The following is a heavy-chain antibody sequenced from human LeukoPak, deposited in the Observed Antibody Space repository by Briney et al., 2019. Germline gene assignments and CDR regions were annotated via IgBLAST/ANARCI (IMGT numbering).Heavy chain of an antibody. J-gene: IGHJ4*02. CDR3: ARGLGRTLMVTRGGVHFDY. D-gene: IGHD5-18*01. V-gene: IGHV1-8*02. CDR1: GYTFTGYY. CDR2: MNPNSGNT. Sequence: GASVKVSCKASGYTFTGYYMHWVRQAPGQGLEWMGWMNPNSGNTGYAQKFQGRVTMTRNTSISTAYMELSSLRSEDTAVYYCARGLGRTLMVTRGGVHFDYWGQGTLVTVSS.